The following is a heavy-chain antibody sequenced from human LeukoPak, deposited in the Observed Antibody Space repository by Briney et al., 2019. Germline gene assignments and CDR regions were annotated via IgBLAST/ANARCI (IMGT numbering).Heavy chain of an antibody. D-gene: IGHD3-22*01. J-gene: IGHJ3*02. CDR3: ARDPDYYDSSGYPIGGAFDI. CDR1: NGSISSGFNY. Sequence: SSQTLSLTCIVSNGSISSGFNYWTWVRQPAGEGLEWIGRMHTTGSTYYSPSLKSRVTMSVDTSKNQFSLKLSSVTAADTAVYYCARDPDYYDSSGYPIGGAFDIWGQGTMVTVSS. V-gene: IGHV4-61*02. CDR2: MHTTGST.